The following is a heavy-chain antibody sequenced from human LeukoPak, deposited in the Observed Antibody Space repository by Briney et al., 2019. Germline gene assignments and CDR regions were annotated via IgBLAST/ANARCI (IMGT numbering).Heavy chain of an antibody. V-gene: IGHV1-46*01. CDR2: INPSGGST. Sequence: ASVKVSCKASGYTFTSYYMHWVRQAPGQGLEWMGIINPSGGSTSYAQKFQGRVTMTRDTSTSTVCMELSSLRSEDTAVYYCARDRRGNGGRSNWFDPWGQGTLVTVSS. D-gene: IGHD2-15*01. CDR3: ARDRRGNGGRSNWFDP. CDR1: GYTFTSYY. J-gene: IGHJ5*02.